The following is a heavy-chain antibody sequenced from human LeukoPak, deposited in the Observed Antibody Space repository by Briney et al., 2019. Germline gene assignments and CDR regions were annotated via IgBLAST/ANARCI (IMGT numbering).Heavy chain of an antibody. CDR2: ISWNSGSI. Sequence: GGSLRLSCAASRFTFDDYAMHWVRQAPGKGLEWVSGISWNSGSIGYADSVKGRFTISRDNAKNSLYLQMNSLRAEDTGLYYCAKDYRGDSSGPFDYWGQGTLVTVSS. CDR1: RFTFDDYA. CDR3: AKDYRGDSSGPFDY. J-gene: IGHJ4*02. D-gene: IGHD3-22*01. V-gene: IGHV3-9*01.